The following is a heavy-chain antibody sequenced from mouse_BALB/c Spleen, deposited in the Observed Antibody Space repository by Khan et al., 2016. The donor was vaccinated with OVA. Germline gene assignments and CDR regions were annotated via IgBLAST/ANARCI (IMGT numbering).Heavy chain of an antibody. CDR2: ILPGSGSN. V-gene: IGHV1-9*01. CDR1: GYTFSSYW. D-gene: IGHD1-1*01. Sequence: QVQLQQSGAELMKPGASVKISCKATGYTFSSYWIEWVKQRPGHGLEWIGEILPGSGSNNYNEKFKGKATFTADTSSNTAYMQLSSLTSEDSAVYYGARGNYYGSSSWFGYWGQGTLVTVST. CDR3: ARGNYYGSSSWFGY. J-gene: IGHJ3*01.